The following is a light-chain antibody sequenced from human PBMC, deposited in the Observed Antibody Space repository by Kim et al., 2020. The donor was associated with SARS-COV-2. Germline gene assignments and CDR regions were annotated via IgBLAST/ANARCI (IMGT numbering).Light chain of an antibody. J-gene: IGKJ5*01. CDR2: WAS. V-gene: IGKV4-1*01. CDR1: QSLLYSSNIKNY. Sequence: ATINCKSSQSLLYSSNIKNYLTWYQQNPGQPPKLLIYWASTRESGVPDRFSGSGSGTDFTLTVSGLQAEDVAVYFCQQYYSSPITFGQGTRLEIK. CDR3: QQYYSSPIT.